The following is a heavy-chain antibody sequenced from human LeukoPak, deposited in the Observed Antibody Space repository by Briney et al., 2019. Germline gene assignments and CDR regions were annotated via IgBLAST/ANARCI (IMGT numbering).Heavy chain of an antibody. CDR1: GFSLSSYP. V-gene: IGHV3-7*01. D-gene: IGHD3-10*01. CDR2: IKADGSDK. J-gene: IGHJ4*02. Sequence: PGGSLRLSCAASGFSLSSYPMSWVRQGPGKGLEWVATIKADGSDKKYVDSVRDRFTISRDNAKNSLYLQMNSLSTEDTAMYYCARLFGGLTTFDYWGQGALVTVSS. CDR3: ARLFGGLTTFDY.